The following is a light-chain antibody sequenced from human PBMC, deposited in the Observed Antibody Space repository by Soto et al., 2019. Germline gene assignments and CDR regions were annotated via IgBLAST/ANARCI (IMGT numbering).Light chain of an antibody. V-gene: IGKV3-11*01. J-gene: IGKJ4*01. CDR3: QQRSNWRGLT. CDR1: QSVSSY. CDR2: DAS. Sequence: EIVLTLSPATLSLSPGERATLSCRASQSVSSYLAWYQQKPGQAPRLLIYDASNRATGIPARFSGSGSGTDFTLTISSLEPEDFAVYYCQQRSNWRGLTFGGGTKVEIK.